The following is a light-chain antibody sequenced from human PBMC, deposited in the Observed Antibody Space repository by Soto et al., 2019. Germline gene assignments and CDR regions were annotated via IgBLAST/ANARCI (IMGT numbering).Light chain of an antibody. CDR1: QGISSY. J-gene: IGKJ4*01. CDR2: GAS. CDR3: QQLISYPLT. Sequence: DIQLTQSPSFLSASVGDRVTITCRASQGISSYLAWYQQKAGKAPKLLIYGASTLQSGVPSRFSGSGSGTEFTLTISSLQPEDFATYYCQQLISYPLTFGGGTK. V-gene: IGKV1-9*01.